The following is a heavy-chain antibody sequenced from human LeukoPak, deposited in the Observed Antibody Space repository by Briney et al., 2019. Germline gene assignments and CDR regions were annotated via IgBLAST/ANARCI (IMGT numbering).Heavy chain of an antibody. V-gene: IGHV3-11*06. Sequence: KAGGSLRLSCAASGFLFSSYHMRWIRQAPGKGLEWVSSVTIDSSHTNYADSVEGRFTLSRDNAKNSLYLQMNSLRAEDTAVYYCARETFYAFDFWGQGAMVIVSS. CDR1: GFLFSSYH. CDR3: ARETFYAFDF. CDR2: VTIDSSHT. D-gene: IGHD3-16*01. J-gene: IGHJ3*01.